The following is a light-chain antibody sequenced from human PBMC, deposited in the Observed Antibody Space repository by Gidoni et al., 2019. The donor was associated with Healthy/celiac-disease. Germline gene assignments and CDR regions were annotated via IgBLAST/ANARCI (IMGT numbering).Light chain of an antibody. J-gene: IGLJ2*01. CDR3: QAWDSSTPVV. V-gene: IGLV3-1*01. CDR2: QDS. CDR1: KLWDKY. Sequence: SYEPTQPPSVSVSPGQTASITCPGDKLWDKYACWYQQKAGQSPVLVIYQDSKRPSGIPERVSGSNSGNTATLTVSETQAMDEADYYCQAWDSSTPVVFGGGTKLTVL.